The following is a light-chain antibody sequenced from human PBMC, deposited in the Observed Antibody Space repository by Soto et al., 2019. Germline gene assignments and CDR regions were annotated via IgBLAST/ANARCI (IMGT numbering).Light chain of an antibody. J-gene: IGLJ1*01. CDR2: EVS. V-gene: IGLV2-14*01. CDR1: SSDIGAYNY. CDR3: SSYTSSNTYV. Sequence: QPVSVSGSPGQSITISCTGTSSDIGAYNYVSWYQQHPGKAPKLMIYEVSNRPSGIPNRFSGSKSGNTASLTISGLQTEDEADYYCSSYTSSNTYVFGTGTKLTVL.